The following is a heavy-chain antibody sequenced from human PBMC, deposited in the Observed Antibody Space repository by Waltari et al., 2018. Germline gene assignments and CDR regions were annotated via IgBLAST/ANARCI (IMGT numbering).Heavy chain of an antibody. CDR3: ARDRGYCSGGSCYSVWFDP. D-gene: IGHD2-15*01. Sequence: QVQLVQSGAEVKKPGFSVKVSCKASGGTFSSYAISWVRQAPGQGLEWMGGSIPIFGTANYAQKFQGRVTITADESTSTAYMELSSLRSEDTAVYYCARDRGYCSGGSCYSVWFDPWGQGTLVTVSS. CDR1: GGTFSSYA. CDR2: SIPIFGTA. V-gene: IGHV1-69*01. J-gene: IGHJ5*02.